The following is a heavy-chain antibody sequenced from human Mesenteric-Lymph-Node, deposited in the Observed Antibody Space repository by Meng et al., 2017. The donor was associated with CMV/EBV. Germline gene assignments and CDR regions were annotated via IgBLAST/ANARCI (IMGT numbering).Heavy chain of an antibody. V-gene: IGHV4-34*01. J-gene: IGHJ6*02. CDR1: GGSFSGYY. CDR3: ARGVGYYYYGMDV. Sequence: SQTLSLTCAVYGGSFSGYYWSWIRQPPGKGLEWIGEINHSGSTNYNPSLKSRVTISVDTSKNQFSLKLSSVTAADTAVYYCARGVGYYYYGMDVWGQGTTVTV. CDR2: INHSGST.